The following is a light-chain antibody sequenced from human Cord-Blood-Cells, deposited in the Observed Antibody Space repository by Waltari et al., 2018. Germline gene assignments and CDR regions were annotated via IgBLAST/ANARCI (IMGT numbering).Light chain of an antibody. CDR1: PRISSY. V-gene: IGKV1-39*01. CDR3: QQSYSTPLT. J-gene: IGKJ4*01. CDR2: AAA. Sequence: DIPMTQSPSSLSASVGDRVTISSRSSPRISSYLNWYQQKPGKAPNLLIYAAASLQSGVPSRFSGSGSGTDFTLTISSLQSEDFATYYWQQSYSTPLTVGGGTKVEIK.